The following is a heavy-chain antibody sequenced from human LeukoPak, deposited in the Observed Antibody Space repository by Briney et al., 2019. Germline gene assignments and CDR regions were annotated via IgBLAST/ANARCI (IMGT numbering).Heavy chain of an antibody. V-gene: IGHV1-18*01. D-gene: IGHD3-16*01. Sequence: ASVKVSCKASGYTFTSYGISWVRQAPGQGLEWMGWISSYNGNTNYAQKLQGRVTMTTDTSTSTAYMELRSLRSDDTAVYYCARALGRTRLGEPYYFDYWGQGTLVTVSS. CDR2: ISSYNGNT. CDR1: GYTFTSYG. CDR3: ARALGRTRLGEPYYFDY. J-gene: IGHJ4*02.